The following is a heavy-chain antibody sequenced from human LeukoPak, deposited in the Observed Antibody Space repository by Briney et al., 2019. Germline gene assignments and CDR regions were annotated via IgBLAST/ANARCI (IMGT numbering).Heavy chain of an antibody. CDR1: GYTLTELS. CDR2: FDPEDGET. D-gene: IGHD3-22*01. J-gene: IGHJ4*02. V-gene: IGHV1-24*01. Sequence: ASVKVSCKVSGYTLTELSIHWVRQAPGKGLQWMGRFDPEDGETIYAQKFQGRVTMTEDTSTDTAYMELSSLRSEDTAVYYCAGPLDYYDSSGYEYWGQGTLVTVSS. CDR3: AGPLDYYDSSGYEY.